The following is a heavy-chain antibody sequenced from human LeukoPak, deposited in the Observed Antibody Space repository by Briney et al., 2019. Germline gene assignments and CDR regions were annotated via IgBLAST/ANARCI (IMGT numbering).Heavy chain of an antibody. Sequence: SETLSLTCTVSGGSISSYYWSWIRQPAGKGLEWIGRIYTSGSTNYNPSLKSRVTMSVDTSKNQFSLKLSSVTAADTTVYYCARSRYSSSWFDYWGQGTLVTVSS. CDR1: GGSISSYY. CDR2: IYTSGST. D-gene: IGHD6-13*01. V-gene: IGHV4-4*07. J-gene: IGHJ4*02. CDR3: ARSRYSSSWFDY.